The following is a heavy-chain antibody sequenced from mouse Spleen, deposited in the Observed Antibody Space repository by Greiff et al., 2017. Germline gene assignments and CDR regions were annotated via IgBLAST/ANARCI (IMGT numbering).Heavy chain of an antibody. CDR2: IWGGGST. Sequence: QVQLKESGPGLVAPSQSLSITCTVSGFSLTSYGVDWVRQPPGAGLEWLGVIWGGGSTNYNSALRSGLSSSKDNSKSQVFLKMNGLQTDDTAMYYCAKRDGNYGWYFDVWGAGTTVTVSS. CDR3: AKRDGNYGWYFDV. D-gene: IGHD2-1*01. J-gene: IGHJ1*01. CDR1: GFSLTSYG. V-gene: IGHV2-9*01.